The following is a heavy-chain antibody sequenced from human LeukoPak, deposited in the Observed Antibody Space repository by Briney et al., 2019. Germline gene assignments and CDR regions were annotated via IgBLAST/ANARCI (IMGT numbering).Heavy chain of an antibody. J-gene: IGHJ4*02. CDR1: GGSISSGSYY. CDR3: ARGRVGARLLYFDY. Sequence: PSETLSLTCTVSGGSISSGSYYWSWIRQPAGKGLEWIGRIYTSGSTNYNPSLKSRVTISVGTSKNQFSLKLSSVTAADTAVYYCARGRVGARLLYFDYWGQGTLVTVSS. CDR2: IYTSGST. V-gene: IGHV4-61*02. D-gene: IGHD1-26*01.